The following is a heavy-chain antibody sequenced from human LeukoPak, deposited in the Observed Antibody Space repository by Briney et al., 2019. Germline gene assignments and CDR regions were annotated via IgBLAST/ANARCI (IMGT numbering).Heavy chain of an antibody. J-gene: IGHJ3*01. CDR1: GFNFNNYV. D-gene: IGHD2-21*02. Sequence: PGRSLRLACAASGFNFNNYVMHWVRQAPGKGLEWVSSISGAGGTTYYADSVKGRFTISRENSKNTLSLQLGSLRAEDTAIYYCAKAVVETAIATAFDVWGQGTWVTVSS. V-gene: IGHV3-23*01. CDR3: AKAVVETAIATAFDV. CDR2: ISGAGGTT.